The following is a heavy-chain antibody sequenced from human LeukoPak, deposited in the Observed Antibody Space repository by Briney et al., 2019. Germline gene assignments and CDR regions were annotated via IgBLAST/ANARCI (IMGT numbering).Heavy chain of an antibody. CDR2: ISSSSYTI. CDR3: ARTTEGGYTYGYFHYYYMDV. J-gene: IGHJ6*03. Sequence: PGGSLRLSCAASGFTFSYSSMNWVRQAPGKGLEWVSYISSSSYTIYYADSVKGRFTISRDNAKNSLYLQMNSLRPEDTAVYYCARTTEGGYTYGYFHYYYMDVWGKGTTVTISS. V-gene: IGHV3-48*01. CDR1: GFTFSYSS. D-gene: IGHD5-18*01.